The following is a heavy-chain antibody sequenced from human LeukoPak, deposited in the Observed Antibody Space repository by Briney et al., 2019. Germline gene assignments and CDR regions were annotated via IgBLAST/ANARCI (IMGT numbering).Heavy chain of an antibody. J-gene: IGHJ4*02. CDR3: APLSIPSGEFDY. V-gene: IGHV3-23*01. CDR1: GFTFSNRG. Sequence: GASLRLSCAASGFTFSNRGMSWVRQAPGKGLEWVSSISGSGGSTYYADSVKGRFTISRDNSKNTLYLQMNTLRAEDTAVYYCAPLSIPSGEFDYWGQGTLVTVSS. CDR2: ISGSGGST. D-gene: IGHD2-2*01.